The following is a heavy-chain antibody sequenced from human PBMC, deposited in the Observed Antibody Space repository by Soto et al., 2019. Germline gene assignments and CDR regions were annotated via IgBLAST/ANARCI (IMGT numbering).Heavy chain of an antibody. D-gene: IGHD4-17*01. V-gene: IGHV1-69*08. CDR1: GGTFSSYT. Sequence: QVQLVQSGAEVKKPGSSVKVSCKASGGTFSSYTISWVRQAPGQGLEWMGRIIPILGIANYAQKFQGRVTITADKSTSPAYMELSSLRSEDTAVYSCARDYGGNSNDYWGQGTLVTVSS. CDR3: ARDYGGNSNDY. J-gene: IGHJ4*02. CDR2: IIPILGIA.